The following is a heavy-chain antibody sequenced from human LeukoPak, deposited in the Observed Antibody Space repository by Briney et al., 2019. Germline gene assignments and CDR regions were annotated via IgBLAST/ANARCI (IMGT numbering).Heavy chain of an antibody. D-gene: IGHD3-10*02. CDR2: ISSTSSSI. CDR1: GFTFSSYS. Sequence: GGSLRLSCAASGFTFSSYSMSWVRQAPGKGLEWVSSISSTSSSIYYADSVKGRFTISRDNAKNSLYLQMNSLRAEDTAVYYCAELGITMIGGVWGKGTTVTISS. CDR3: AELGITMIGGV. V-gene: IGHV3-21*01. J-gene: IGHJ6*04.